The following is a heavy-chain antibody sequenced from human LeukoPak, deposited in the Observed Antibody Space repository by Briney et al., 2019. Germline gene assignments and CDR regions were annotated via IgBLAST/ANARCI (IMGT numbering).Heavy chain of an antibody. CDR3: ARDRVYSSSSVYYYYYMDV. CDR2: IIPIFGTA. J-gene: IGHJ6*03. V-gene: IGHV1-69*05. D-gene: IGHD6-6*01. Sequence: SVKVSCKASGGTFSSYAISWVRQAPGQGLEWMGGIIPIFGTANYAQKFQGRVTITTDESTSTAYMELSSLRSEDTAVYYCARDRVYSSSSVYYYYYMDVWGKGTTVTVSS. CDR1: GGTFSSYA.